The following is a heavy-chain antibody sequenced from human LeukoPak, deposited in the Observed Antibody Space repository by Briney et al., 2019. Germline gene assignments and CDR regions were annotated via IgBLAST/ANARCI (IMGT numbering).Heavy chain of an antibody. CDR3: ARQRYCSSTSCYYDGFDY. J-gene: IGHJ4*02. D-gene: IGHD2-2*01. CDR2: IYPGDSDT. CDR1: GYSFTSYW. Sequence: PGESPKISCKGSGYSFTSYWIGWVRQMPGKGLEWMGIIYPGDSDTRYSPSFQGQVTISADKSISTAYLQWSSLKASDTAMYYCARQRYCSSTSCYYDGFDYWGQGTLVTVSS. V-gene: IGHV5-51*01.